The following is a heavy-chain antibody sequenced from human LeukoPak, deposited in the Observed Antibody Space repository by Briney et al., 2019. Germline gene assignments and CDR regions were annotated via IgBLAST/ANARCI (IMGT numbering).Heavy chain of an antibody. CDR3: ARDSPPDI. V-gene: IGHV3-48*01. Sequence: GGSLRLSCAASGFTFSTYSMNWVRQAPGKGLEWVSCISSSSSTIYYADSVKGRFTISRDNAKNSLYLQMNSLRAEDTAVYYCARDSPPDIWGQGTMVTVSS. J-gene: IGHJ3*02. CDR1: GFTFSTYS. CDR2: ISSSSSTI.